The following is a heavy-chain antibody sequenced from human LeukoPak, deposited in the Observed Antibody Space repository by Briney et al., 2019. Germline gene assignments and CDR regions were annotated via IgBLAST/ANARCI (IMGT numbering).Heavy chain of an antibody. CDR1: GGSISSYY. D-gene: IGHD6-19*01. CDR3: ARDGEYSSGWYGPGGYYGMDV. V-gene: IGHV4-59*12. Sequence: PSETLSLTCTVSGGSISSYYWSWIRQPPGKGLEWIGYIYYSGSTNYNPSLKSRVTISVDTSKNQFSLQLNSVTPEDTAVYYCARDGEYSSGWYGPGGYYGMDVWGQGTTVTVSS. CDR2: IYYSGST. J-gene: IGHJ6*02.